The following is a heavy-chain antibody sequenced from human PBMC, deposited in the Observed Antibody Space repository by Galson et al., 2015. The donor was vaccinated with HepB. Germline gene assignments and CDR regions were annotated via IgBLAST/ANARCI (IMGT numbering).Heavy chain of an antibody. CDR2: IYPGDSDT. V-gene: IGHV5-51*01. J-gene: IGHJ3*02. Sequence: QSGAEMKKPGESLKISCTGSGYSFTTNWIGWVRQMPGKGLEWMGIIYPGDSDTRKSPSLQGQVTISADKSISTAYLQWSSLKASDTAMYYCARPRVGGRDAFDIWGQGTMVTVSS. CDR1: GYSFTTNW. CDR3: ARPRVGGRDAFDI. D-gene: IGHD2-2*01.